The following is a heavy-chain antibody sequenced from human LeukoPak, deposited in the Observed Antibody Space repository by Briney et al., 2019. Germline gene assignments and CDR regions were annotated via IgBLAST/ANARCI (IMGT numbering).Heavy chain of an antibody. CDR1: GFTFSDYY. CDR2: ISSSGSTI. Sequence: GGSLRLSCAASGFTFSDYYMSWIRQAPGKGLEWVSYISSSGSTIYYADPVKGRFTISRDNAKNSLYLQMNSLRSEDTAVYYCARDERIAVAGSGLGHDYWGQGTLVTVSS. V-gene: IGHV3-11*01. J-gene: IGHJ4*02. CDR3: ARDERIAVAGSGLGHDY. D-gene: IGHD6-19*01.